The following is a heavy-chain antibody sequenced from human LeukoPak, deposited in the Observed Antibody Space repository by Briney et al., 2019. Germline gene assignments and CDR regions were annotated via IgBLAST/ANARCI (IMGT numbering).Heavy chain of an antibody. V-gene: IGHV3-53*01. CDR3: AREPGGSADL. Sequence: GGSLRLSCAASGFTVSSNYMSWVRQAPGKGLEWVSVIYSGGSTYYADSVKGRFTISGDNSKNTLYLQMNSLRVEDTAVYYCAREPGGSADLWGRGTLVTVSS. J-gene: IGHJ2*01. D-gene: IGHD2-15*01. CDR2: IYSGGST. CDR1: GFTVSSNY.